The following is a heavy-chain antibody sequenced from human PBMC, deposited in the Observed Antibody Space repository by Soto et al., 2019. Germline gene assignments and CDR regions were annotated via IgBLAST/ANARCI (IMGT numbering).Heavy chain of an antibody. J-gene: IGHJ6*02. CDR3: AKDHGSSAGNSYYYYYGMDV. CDR1: GFTFSSYA. CDR2: ISGSGGST. D-gene: IGHD6-6*01. V-gene: IGHV3-23*01. Sequence: GGSLRLSCAASGFTFSSYAMSWVRQAPGKGLEWVSAISGSGGSTYYADSVKGRFTISRDNSKNTLYLQMNSLRAEDTAVYYCAKDHGSSAGNSYYYYYGMDVWGQGTTVTVSS.